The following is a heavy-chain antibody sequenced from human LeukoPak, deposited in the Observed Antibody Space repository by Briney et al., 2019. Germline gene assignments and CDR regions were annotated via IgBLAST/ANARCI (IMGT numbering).Heavy chain of an antibody. J-gene: IGHJ4*02. CDR2: ISAYNGNT. V-gene: IGHV1-18*01. Sequence: ASVKVSCKASGYTFTNYGISWVRQAPGQGLEWMGWISAYNGNTNYAQNLQGRVTVTTDTSTSTAYMELRSLRSDDTAVHYCARSKGGGYGDHYLSPNWGQGTLVTVSS. D-gene: IGHD4-17*01. CDR1: GYTFTNYG. CDR3: ARSKGGGYGDHYLSPN.